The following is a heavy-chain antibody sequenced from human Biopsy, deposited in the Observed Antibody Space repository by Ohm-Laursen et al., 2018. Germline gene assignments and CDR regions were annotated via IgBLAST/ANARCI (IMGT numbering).Heavy chain of an antibody. D-gene: IGHD5-12*01. CDR3: VRQGGYFQN. CDR1: GGSAGSGTFH. Sequence: TLSLTCSVSGGSAGSGTFHWGWIRQPPGKGLEWIGHVYYTGNTNYNPSLKSRVTISMDMSKNQFSLRLSSVTAADTAVYYCVRQGGYFQNWGPGSQVAVSS. CDR2: VYYTGNT. V-gene: IGHV4-61*01. J-gene: IGHJ1*01.